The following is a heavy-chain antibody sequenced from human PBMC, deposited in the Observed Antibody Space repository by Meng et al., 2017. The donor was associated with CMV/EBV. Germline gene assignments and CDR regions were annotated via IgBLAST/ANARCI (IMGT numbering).Heavy chain of an antibody. V-gene: IGHV1-8*03. CDR1: GYTFTSYD. CDR3: ARGRQWLVPGFAGQKHDYYYGMDV. D-gene: IGHD6-19*01. J-gene: IGHJ6*02. Sequence: ASVKVSCKASGYTFTSYDINWVRQATGQGLEWMGWMNPNSGNTGYAQKFQGRVTITRNTSISTAYMELSSLRSEDTAVYYCARGRQWLVPGFAGQKHDYYYGMDVWGQGTTVTVSS. CDR2: MNPNSGNT.